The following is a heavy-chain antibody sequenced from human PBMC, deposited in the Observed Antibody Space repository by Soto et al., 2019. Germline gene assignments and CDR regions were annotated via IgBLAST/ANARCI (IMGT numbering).Heavy chain of an antibody. J-gene: IGHJ4*02. V-gene: IGHV3-21*06. Sequence: EVHLVESGGGLVKPGGSLRLSCAASGFTFSSYSMNWVRQAPGKGLEWVSSIXVSSSYIYYADSVKGRFSISRDNARNSLYLQMNSLRAEDTAVYYCARDGATMVRGVIVRIDYWGQGTLVTVSS. D-gene: IGHD3-10*01. CDR2: IXVSSSYI. CDR3: ARDGATMVRGVIVRIDY. CDR1: GFTFSSYS.